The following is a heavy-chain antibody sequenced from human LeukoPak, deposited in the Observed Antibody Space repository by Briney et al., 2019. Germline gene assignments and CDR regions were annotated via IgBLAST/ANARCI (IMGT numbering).Heavy chain of an antibody. V-gene: IGHV4-38-2*01. CDR1: GSSVSSGYY. Sequence: PSETLSLTCAVSGSSVSSGYYWGWIRQPPGKGLEWIGSNYHSGSTYYKPSLKSRVTILVDTSKNQFSLKLSSVTAADTAVYYCARTQLAYYYYYMDVWGKGTSVTVSS. J-gene: IGHJ6*03. D-gene: IGHD5-18*01. CDR3: ARTQLAYYYYYMDV. CDR2: NYHSGST.